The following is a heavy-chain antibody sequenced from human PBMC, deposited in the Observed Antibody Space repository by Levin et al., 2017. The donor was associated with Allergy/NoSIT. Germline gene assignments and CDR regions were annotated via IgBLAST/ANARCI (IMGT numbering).Heavy chain of an antibody. CDR1: GGSFSGYY. Sequence: SPTLSLTCAVYGGSFSGYYWSWIRQPPGKGLEWIGEINHSGSTNYNPSLKSRVTISVDTSKNQFSLKLSSVTAADTAVYYCARDTAVAGNDYWGQGTLVTVSS. J-gene: IGHJ4*02. CDR3: ARDTAVAGNDY. CDR2: INHSGST. V-gene: IGHV4-34*01. D-gene: IGHD6-19*01.